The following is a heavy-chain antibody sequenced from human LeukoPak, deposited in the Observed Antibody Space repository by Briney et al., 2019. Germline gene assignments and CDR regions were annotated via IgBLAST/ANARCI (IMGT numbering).Heavy chain of an antibody. V-gene: IGHV1-46*01. D-gene: IGHD3-10*01. CDR3: ARDGDYGSGSYPIDY. CDR1: GYTFTSYY. CDR2: INPSGGST. J-gene: IGHJ4*02. Sequence: GASVKVSCKASGYTFTSYYMHWVRQAPGQGLEWMGIINPSGGSTSYAQKLQGRVTMTTDTSTSTAYMELRSLRSDDTAVYYCARDGDYGSGSYPIDYWGQGTLVTVSS.